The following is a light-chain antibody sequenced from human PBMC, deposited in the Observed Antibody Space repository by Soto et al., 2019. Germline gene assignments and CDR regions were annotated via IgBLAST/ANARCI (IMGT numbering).Light chain of an antibody. CDR2: EVS. J-gene: IGLJ1*01. CDR1: SSDVGSYNR. CDR3: SLYTSSSTLYV. V-gene: IGLV2-18*01. Sequence: QSVLTQPPSVSGSPGQSVTISCTGTSSDVGSYNRVSWYQQPPGTAPKLMIYEVSNRPSGVTDRFSGSKSGNTASLTISGLQAEDEADYYCSLYTSSSTLYVFGTGTKLTVL.